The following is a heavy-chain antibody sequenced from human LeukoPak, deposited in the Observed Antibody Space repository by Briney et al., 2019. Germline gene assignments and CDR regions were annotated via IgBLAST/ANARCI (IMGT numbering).Heavy chain of an antibody. CDR3: AYLDSSGYYYGRSRY. Sequence: PGGSLRLSCAASGFTFNDHAMTWVRQTPGKGLESVSSINAGGDNTHYADSVKGRLITSSDNSKNTLYLQMNSLRAEDTAVYFCAYLDSSGYYYGRSRYWGQGTPVTVSS. D-gene: IGHD3-22*01. V-gene: IGHV3-23*01. J-gene: IGHJ4*02. CDR2: INAGGDNT. CDR1: GFTFNDHA.